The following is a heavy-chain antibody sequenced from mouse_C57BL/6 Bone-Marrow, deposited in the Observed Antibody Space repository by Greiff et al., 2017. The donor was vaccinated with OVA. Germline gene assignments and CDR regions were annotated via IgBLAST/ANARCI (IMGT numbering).Heavy chain of an antibody. CDR2: ISSGGSYT. CDR3: ARRGDGEYYFDY. J-gene: IGHJ2*01. D-gene: IGHD3-3*01. V-gene: IGHV5-6*02. CDR1: GFTFSSYG. Sequence: EVKVVESGGDLVKPGGSLKLSCAASGFTFSSYGMSWVRQTPDKRLEWVATISSGGSYTYYPDSVKGRFTISRDNAKNTLYLQMSSLKSEDTAMYYCARRGDGEYYFDYWGQGTTLTVSS.